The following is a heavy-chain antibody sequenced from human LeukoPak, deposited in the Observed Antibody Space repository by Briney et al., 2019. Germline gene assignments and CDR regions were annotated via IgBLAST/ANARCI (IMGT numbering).Heavy chain of an antibody. J-gene: IGHJ5*02. Sequence: PSENLSLTCTVSGGSISSSSYYWGWIRQPPGKGLEWIGSIYYSGSTYYNPSLKSRVTISVDTSKNQFSLKLGSVTAADTAVYYCATHTNWFDPWGQGTLVTVSS. CDR2: IYYSGST. V-gene: IGHV4-39*07. CDR1: GGSISSSSYY. CDR3: ATHTNWFDP.